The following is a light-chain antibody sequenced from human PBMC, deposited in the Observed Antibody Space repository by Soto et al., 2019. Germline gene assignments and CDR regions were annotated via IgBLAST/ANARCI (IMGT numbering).Light chain of an antibody. CDR2: SAS. J-gene: IGKJ5*01. Sequence: DIQMTQSPSSLSASVGDRVTITCRASQDISVYLACYQQKPGKVPKLLIYSASTLQSGVPSRFSGSGSGTAFTLTISSLQPADVATYYCQKCNTAPLTFGHGTRLEIK. CDR1: QDISVY. CDR3: QKCNTAPLT. V-gene: IGKV1-27*01.